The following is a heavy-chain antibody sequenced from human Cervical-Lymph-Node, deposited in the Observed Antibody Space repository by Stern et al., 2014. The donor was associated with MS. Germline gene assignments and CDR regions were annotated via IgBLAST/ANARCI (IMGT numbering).Heavy chain of an antibody. CDR3: ARDTSSPERSDW. V-gene: IGHV3-53*01. Sequence: EDQLVESGGGVIQPGGSLRLSCTASGFTVSRDYMTWARQAPGKGLELVSLRTNVGRTFYTDSVKGRFTISRDDSKNTVYLHMTSLRAEDTAMYYCARDTSSPERSDWWGQGTLVTVSS. CDR2: RTNVGRT. CDR1: GFTVSRDY. D-gene: IGHD1-1*01. J-gene: IGHJ4*02.